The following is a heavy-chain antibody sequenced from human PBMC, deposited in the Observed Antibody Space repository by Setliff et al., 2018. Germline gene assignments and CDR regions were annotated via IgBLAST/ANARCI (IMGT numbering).Heavy chain of an antibody. CDR1: GASITSYY. D-gene: IGHD3-22*01. V-gene: IGHV4-59*01. Sequence: SETLSLTCSVSGASITSYYWSWIRQPPGKGLEWIGYIQNGGNTKYNPSLGSRITMSVDTSKNQFSLKLSSVTAADTAVYYCARDLDYQYYYETSGRDAFDIWGLGTMVTVSS. J-gene: IGHJ3*02. CDR3: ARDLDYQYYYETSGRDAFDI. CDR2: IQNGGNT.